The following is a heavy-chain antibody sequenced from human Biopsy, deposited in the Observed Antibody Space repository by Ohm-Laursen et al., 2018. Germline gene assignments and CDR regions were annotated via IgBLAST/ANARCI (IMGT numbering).Heavy chain of an antibody. CDR1: GDTISTYY. CDR2: IHYTGHI. Sequence: PSETLSLTCAVSGDTISTYYWNWIRQTPGKGLEWIGYIHYTGHIRNNPPLNSRATISVDTSKDQFSLKLSSLTAADTAIYYCARNRVDVVKVTTIGWNFDLWGRGTLVTVS. J-gene: IGHJ2*01. D-gene: IGHD5-12*01. V-gene: IGHV4-59*08. CDR3: ARNRVDVVKVTTIGWNFDL.